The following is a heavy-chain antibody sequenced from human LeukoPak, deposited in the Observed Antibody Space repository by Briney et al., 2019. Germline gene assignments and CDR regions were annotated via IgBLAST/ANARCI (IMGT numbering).Heavy chain of an antibody. CDR2: IYYSGST. V-gene: IGHV4-59*08. Sequence: SETLSLTCTVSGGSISSYYWSWIRQPPGKGLEWIGYIYYSGSTNYNPSLKSRVTISVDTSKNQFSLKLSSVTAADTAVYYCARHRGYSGYVDYWGQGTPVTVSS. CDR1: GGSISSYY. J-gene: IGHJ4*02. CDR3: ARHRGYSGYVDY. D-gene: IGHD5-12*01.